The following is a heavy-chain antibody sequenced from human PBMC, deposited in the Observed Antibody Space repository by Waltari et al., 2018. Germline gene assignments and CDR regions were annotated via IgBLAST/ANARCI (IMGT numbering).Heavy chain of an antibody. J-gene: IGHJ4*02. V-gene: IGHV3-23*04. D-gene: IGHD3-22*01. Sequence: EVQLVESGGGLVQPGGSLRLSCAASGFTFSSYAMRWVRQAPGKGLEWVSAISGSGGSTYYADSVKGRFTISRDKSKNTMYLQMNSLRAEDTAVYYCAKVGPHADYYDSSGTNLDYWGQGTLVTVSS. CDR3: AKVGPHADYYDSSGTNLDY. CDR1: GFTFSSYA. CDR2: ISGSGGST.